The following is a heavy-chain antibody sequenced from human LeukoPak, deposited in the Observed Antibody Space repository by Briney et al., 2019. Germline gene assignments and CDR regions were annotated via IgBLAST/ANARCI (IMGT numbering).Heavy chain of an antibody. CDR2: IFGSGGSP. V-gene: IGHV3-23*01. D-gene: IGHD5-18*01. Sequence: PGGSLRLSCEASGFTFGSFAMYWVRQAPGKGLEGIAGIFGSGGSPHYADSVKGRFTISRDNFKNTVYLQINSLRAEDTAVYYCGKTTAGYSSGQKPAWPVDYWGQGTLVTVSS. J-gene: IGHJ4*02. CDR3: GKTTAGYSSGQKPAWPVDY. CDR1: GFTFGSFA.